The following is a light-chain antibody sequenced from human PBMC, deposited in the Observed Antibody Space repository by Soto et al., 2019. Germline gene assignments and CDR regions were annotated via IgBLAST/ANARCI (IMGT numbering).Light chain of an antibody. CDR1: QSISNY. CDR2: LAS. Sequence: DIQMTQSPSSLSASVGDRVTITCRASQSISNYLNWYQQRPGKAPKLLIYLASSLSSGVPSKFSGSGSGTDFALTISVLQPEDSATYYCQQTYKSPLTFGKGTKVDI. CDR3: QQTYKSPLT. J-gene: IGKJ1*01. V-gene: IGKV1-39*01.